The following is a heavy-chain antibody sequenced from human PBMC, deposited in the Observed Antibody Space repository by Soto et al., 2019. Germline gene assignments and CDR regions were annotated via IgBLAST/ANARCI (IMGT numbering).Heavy chain of an antibody. D-gene: IGHD3-10*01. V-gene: IGHV2-5*01. CDR2: IYWNGIE. CDR3: AHGDPLDFHY. CDR1: GFSLSSSGEA. J-gene: IGHJ4*02. Sequence: QITLKESGPALVKPTQTLTLTCTFSGFSLSSSGEAVGWIRQPPGKALEWLALIYWNGIERYSPSLKSRLTITQDTSKNQVVLTVTKMDPVDTATYFCAHGDPLDFHYWGQGTLVTVSP.